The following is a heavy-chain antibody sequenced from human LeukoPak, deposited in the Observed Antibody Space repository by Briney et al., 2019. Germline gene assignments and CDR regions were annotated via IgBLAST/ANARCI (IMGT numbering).Heavy chain of an antibody. V-gene: IGHV1-18*01. Sequence: ASVKASCKASGYTFTSYGISWVRQAPGQGLEWMGWISAYNGNTNYAQKLQGRVTMTTDTSTSTAYMELSRLTSDDTAVYYCASYPRYSSSPPFDYWGQGTLVTVSS. J-gene: IGHJ4*02. CDR3: ASYPRYSSSPPFDY. CDR1: GYTFTSYG. CDR2: ISAYNGNT. D-gene: IGHD6-19*01.